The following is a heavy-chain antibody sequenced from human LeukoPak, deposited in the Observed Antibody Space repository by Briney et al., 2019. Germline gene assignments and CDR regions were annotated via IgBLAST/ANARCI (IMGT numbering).Heavy chain of an antibody. CDR2: IYYSGST. CDR1: GVSMSSGAFY. V-gene: IGHV4-61*08. J-gene: IGHJ3*01. CDR3: AREYSSSSGRRAFDF. Sequence: SETLSLTCTVSGVSMSSGAFYWSWIRQHPGKGLEWIGYIYYSGSTNYNPSLKSRVTTLVDTSKNQFSLRLSSVTAADTAVYYCAREYSSSSGRRAFDFWGQGTMVTVSS. D-gene: IGHD6-6*01.